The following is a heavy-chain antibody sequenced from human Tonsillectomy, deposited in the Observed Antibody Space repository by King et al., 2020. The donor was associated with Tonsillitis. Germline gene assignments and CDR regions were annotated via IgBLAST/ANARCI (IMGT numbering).Heavy chain of an antibody. CDR3: ARGGSGSYISYYYYYYMDV. V-gene: IGHV4-59*01. D-gene: IGHD3-10*01. CDR1: GGSISSYY. Sequence: QLQESGPGLVKPSETLSLTCTVSGGSISSYYWSWIRPPPGKGLEWIGYIYYSGSTNYNPSLKSRVTMSVDTSKNQFSLNLSSVTAADTAVYYCARGGSGSYISYYYYYYMDVWGQGTTVTVSS. CDR2: IYYSGST. J-gene: IGHJ6*03.